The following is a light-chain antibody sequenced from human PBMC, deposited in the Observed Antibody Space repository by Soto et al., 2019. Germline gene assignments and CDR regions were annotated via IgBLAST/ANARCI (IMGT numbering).Light chain of an antibody. CDR2: DVS. CDR1: SSDVGGYNY. CDR3: SSYTSSSVV. V-gene: IGLV2-14*01. J-gene: IGLJ2*01. Sequence: QSVLTQPASVSGSPGQSITISCTGTSSDVGGYNYVSWYQQHPGKAPKLMIYDVSNRPSGVSNRFSGSKSGNTASLTISGRQAEDEADYYCSSYTSSSVVFGGGTKLTV.